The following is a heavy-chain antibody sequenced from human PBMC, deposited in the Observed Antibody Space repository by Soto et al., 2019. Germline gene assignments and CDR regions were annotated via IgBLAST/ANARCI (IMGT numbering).Heavy chain of an antibody. CDR1: GFTVSSNY. V-gene: IGHV3-66*01. D-gene: IGHD2-2*01. Sequence: EVQLVESGGGLVQPGGSPRLSCAASGFTVSSNYMSWVRQAPGKGLEWVSVIYSGGSTYYADSAKGRFTISRDNSKNTLYVQMNSLRAEDTAVYYCARVSSTWTDAFDIWGQGTMVTVSS. CDR3: ARVSSTWTDAFDI. CDR2: IYSGGST. J-gene: IGHJ3*02.